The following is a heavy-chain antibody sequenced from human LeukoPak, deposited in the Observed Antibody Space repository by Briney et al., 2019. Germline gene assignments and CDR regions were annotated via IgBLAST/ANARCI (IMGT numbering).Heavy chain of an antibody. D-gene: IGHD3-10*01. CDR3: ARRPGSGSRHFDY. J-gene: IGHJ4*02. CDR2: IYYTGST. Sequence: SETLSLTCTASGGSISTSSYYWSWIRQPPEKRPEWIGTIYYTGSTYYNPSLKSRVTISVDASKNQFSLKLSSVTAADTAVYYCARRPGSGSRHFDYWGQGTLVTVSS. CDR1: GGSISTSSYY. V-gene: IGHV4-39*01.